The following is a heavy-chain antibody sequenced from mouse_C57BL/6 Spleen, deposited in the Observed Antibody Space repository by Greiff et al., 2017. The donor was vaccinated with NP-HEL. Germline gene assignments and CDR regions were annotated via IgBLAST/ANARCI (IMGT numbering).Heavy chain of an antibody. J-gene: IGHJ4*01. Sequence: EVQGVESGGGLVQPKGSLKLSCAASGFSFNTYAMNWVRQAPGKGLEWVARIRSKSNNYATYYADSVKDRFTISRDDSESMLYLQMNNLKTEDTAMYYCVRLWDYYAMDYWGQGTSVTVSS. V-gene: IGHV10-1*01. CDR2: IRSKSNNYAT. CDR3: VRLWDYYAMDY. CDR1: GFSFNTYA.